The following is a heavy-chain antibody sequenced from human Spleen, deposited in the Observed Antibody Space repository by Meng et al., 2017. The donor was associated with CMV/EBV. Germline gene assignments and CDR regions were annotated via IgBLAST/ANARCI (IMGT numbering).Heavy chain of an antibody. CDR2: ISYDGSNK. Sequence: CAASGFTFSGYAMHWVRQAPGKGLEWVAVISYDGSNKYYADSVKGRFTISRDNSKNTLYLQMNSLRAEDTAVYYCARGFRGSSCLDPWGQGTLVTVSS. D-gene: IGHD6-13*01. CDR1: GFTFSGYA. J-gene: IGHJ5*02. V-gene: IGHV3-30*04. CDR3: ARGFRGSSCLDP.